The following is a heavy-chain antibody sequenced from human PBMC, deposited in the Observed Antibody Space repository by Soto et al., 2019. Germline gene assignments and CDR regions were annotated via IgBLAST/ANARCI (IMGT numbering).Heavy chain of an antibody. CDR2: FDPEDGET. D-gene: IGHD5-18*01. V-gene: IGHV1-24*01. J-gene: IGHJ6*02. Sequence: QVQLVQSGAEVMKPGASVKVSCKVSGYTLTELSMHWVRQAPGKGLEWMGGFDPEDGETIYAQKFQGRVTMTEDTSTDTAYMELSSLRSEDTAVYYCATGGYSYGRALRYYGMDVWGQGTTVTVSS. CDR3: ATGGYSYGRALRYYGMDV. CDR1: GYTLTELS.